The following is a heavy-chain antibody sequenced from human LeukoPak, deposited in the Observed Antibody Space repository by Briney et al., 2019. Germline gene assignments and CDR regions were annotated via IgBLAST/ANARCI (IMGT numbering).Heavy chain of an antibody. J-gene: IGHJ5*02. D-gene: IGHD4-17*01. CDR1: GYTFTSYG. CDR2: ISAYNGNT. CDR3: ARVRLATVTTGWFDP. V-gene: IGHV1-18*01. Sequence: EASVKVSCKASGYTFTSYGISWVRQAPGQGLEWMGWISAYNGNTNYAQKLQGRVTMTTDTSTSTAYMELRSLRSDDEAVYYCARVRLATVTTGWFDPWGQGTLVTVSS.